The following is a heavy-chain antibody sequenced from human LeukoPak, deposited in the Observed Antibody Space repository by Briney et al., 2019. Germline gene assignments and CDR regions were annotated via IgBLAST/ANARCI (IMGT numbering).Heavy chain of an antibody. CDR1: GGSFSGYY. CDR3: ARGQGVTLIKVGKNWFDP. J-gene: IGHJ5*02. CDR2: VTHTGGT. Sequence: PSETLSLTCAVYGGSFSGYYWSWIRQPPGEGLEWIGEVTHTGGTNYNPSLKSRVIISLDTFKNQFSLKLTSVTAADTGVYYCARGQGVTLIKVGKNWFDPWSQGTPVIVAP. V-gene: IGHV4-34*01. D-gene: IGHD3-22*01.